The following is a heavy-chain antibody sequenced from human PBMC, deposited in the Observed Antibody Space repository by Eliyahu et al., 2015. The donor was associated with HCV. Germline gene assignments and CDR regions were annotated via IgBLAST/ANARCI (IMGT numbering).Heavy chain of an antibody. CDR3: ARSGYSSSWDGVDY. Sequence: GLEWMGIIYPGDSDTRYSPSSQGQVTISADKSISTAYLQWSSLKASDTAMFYCARSGYSSSWDGVDYWGQGTLVTVSS. V-gene: IGHV5-51*01. J-gene: IGHJ4*02. CDR2: IYPGDSDT. D-gene: IGHD6-13*01.